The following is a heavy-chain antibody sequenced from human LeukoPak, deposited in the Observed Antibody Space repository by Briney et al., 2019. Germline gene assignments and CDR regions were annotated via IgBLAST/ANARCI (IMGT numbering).Heavy chain of an antibody. J-gene: IGHJ4*02. CDR2: INHSGST. V-gene: IGHV4-34*01. CDR3: ARVSPPGYGILEN. CDR1: GGSFSGYY. Sequence: SETLSLTCAVYGGSFSGYYWSWIRQPPGKGLEWIGEINHSGSTNYNPSLKSRVTISVDTSKNQFSLKVSSVTAADTAVYYCARVSPPGYGILENWGQGTLVTVSS. D-gene: IGHD5-18*01.